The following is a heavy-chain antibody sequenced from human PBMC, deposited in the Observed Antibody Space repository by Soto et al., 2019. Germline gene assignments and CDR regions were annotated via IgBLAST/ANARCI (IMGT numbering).Heavy chain of an antibody. CDR2: IYYSGST. Sequence: QVQLQESGPGLVKPSQTLSLTCTVSGGSISSGDYYWSWIRQPPGKGLEWIGYIYYSGSTYYNPSLKSRVTISVDTSKSQFSLKLSSVTAADTAVYYCARSYYDFWSGYYLVYYYGMDVWGQGTTVTVSS. CDR3: ARSYYDFWSGYYLVYYYGMDV. D-gene: IGHD3-3*01. J-gene: IGHJ6*02. CDR1: GGSISSGDYY. V-gene: IGHV4-30-4*01.